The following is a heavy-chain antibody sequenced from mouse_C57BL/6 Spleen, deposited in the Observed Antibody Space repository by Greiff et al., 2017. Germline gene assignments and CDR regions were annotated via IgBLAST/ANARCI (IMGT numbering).Heavy chain of an antibody. CDR2: IDPANGNT. Sequence: VQLQQSVAELVRPGASVKLSCTASGFNIQNTYMHWVKQRPEQGLEWIGRIDPANGNTKYAPKFQGKATITADTSSNTAYLQLSSLTSEDTAIYYCARRGIAYYFDYWGQGTTLTVSS. J-gene: IGHJ2*01. V-gene: IGHV14-3*01. CDR1: GFNIQNTY. CDR3: ARRGIAYYFDY.